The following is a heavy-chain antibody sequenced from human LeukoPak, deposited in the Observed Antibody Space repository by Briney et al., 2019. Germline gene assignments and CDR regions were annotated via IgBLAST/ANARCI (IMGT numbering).Heavy chain of an antibody. V-gene: IGHV3-23*01. CDR2: ISGGGGST. CDR1: GFTFSSYA. D-gene: IGHD3-16*01. CDR3: AKDRVSPGSNWFDP. Sequence: GGSLRLSCAASGFTFSSYAMSWVRQAPGKGLEWVSAISGGGGSTYYADSVKGRFTTSRDNSKNTLYLQMNSLRAEDSAVYYCAKDRVSPGSNWFDPWGQGTLVTVSS. J-gene: IGHJ5*02.